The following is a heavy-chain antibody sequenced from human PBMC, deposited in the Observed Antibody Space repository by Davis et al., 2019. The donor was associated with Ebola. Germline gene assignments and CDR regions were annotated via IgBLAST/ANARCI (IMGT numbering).Heavy chain of an antibody. Sequence: ASVKVSCKASGYTFTSYYMHWVRQAPGQGLEWMGIINPSGGSTSYAQKFQGRVTMTRDTSTSTVYMELSSLRSEDTAVYYCARDRFSAGTEYNWFDPWGQGTLVTVSS. CDR3: ARDRFSAGTEYNWFDP. V-gene: IGHV1-46*01. J-gene: IGHJ5*02. D-gene: IGHD1-1*01. CDR2: INPSGGST. CDR1: GYTFTSYY.